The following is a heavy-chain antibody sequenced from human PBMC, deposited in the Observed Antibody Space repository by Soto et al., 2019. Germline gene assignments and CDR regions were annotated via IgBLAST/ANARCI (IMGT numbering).Heavy chain of an antibody. V-gene: IGHV4-4*07. D-gene: IGHD1-26*01. CDR1: GGSVRSYY. J-gene: IGHJ6*02. CDR3: AREGASGFGMDV. Sequence: SETLSLTCNVSGGSVRSYYWSWIRQPAGKALEWIGRIYTSGTTNYNPSLKSRVTMLVDTSKNQFSLKLSSVTAADTAVYYCAREGASGFGMDVWGQGTTVTVSS. CDR2: IYTSGTT.